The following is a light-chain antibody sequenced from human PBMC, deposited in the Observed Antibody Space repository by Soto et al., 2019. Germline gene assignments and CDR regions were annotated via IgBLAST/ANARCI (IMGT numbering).Light chain of an antibody. CDR2: GGS. J-gene: IGKJ2*01. CDR3: QHYGSSMYT. CDR1: ESVSSPY. Sequence: EIILTQSPGTLSLSPGERATLSCRASESVSSPYLAWYQQKPGQAPRLLIYGGSSRATGIPDRFSGSGSGTDFTLTVSRMEPEDFAVYYCQHYGSSMYTFGRGTKLEIK. V-gene: IGKV3-20*01.